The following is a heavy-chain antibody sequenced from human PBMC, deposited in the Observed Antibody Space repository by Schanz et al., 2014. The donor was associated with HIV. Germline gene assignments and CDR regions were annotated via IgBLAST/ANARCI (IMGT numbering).Heavy chain of an antibody. CDR2: IWYDGSNK. J-gene: IGHJ6*02. CDR3: ARRDYGDYYYYYGMDV. D-gene: IGHD4-17*01. CDR1: GFIFSRSG. Sequence: QVQLVESGGGVVQPGRSLRLSCAASGFIFSRSGMHWVRQAPGKGLEWVAVIWYDGSNKYYADSVKGRFTISRDNSKNTLYLQMNSLRAEDTAVYYCARRDYGDYYYYYGMDVWGQGTTVTVSS. V-gene: IGHV3-33*01.